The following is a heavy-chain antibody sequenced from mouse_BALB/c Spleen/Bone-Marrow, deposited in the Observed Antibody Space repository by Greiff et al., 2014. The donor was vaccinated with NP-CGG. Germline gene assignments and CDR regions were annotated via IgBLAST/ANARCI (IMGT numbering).Heavy chain of an antibody. D-gene: IGHD2-4*01. J-gene: IGHJ2*01. CDR2: ISSGGSA. V-gene: IGHV5-6-5*01. Sequence: EVQLVESGGGLVKPGGSLKLSCAASGFTFSNFAMSWVRQTPDKRLEWVASISSGGSAYYSDSVKGRLSISRDNARDILFLQMSSLRSEDTAMYYCARGYDYDFDYWGQGTTLTVSS. CDR3: ARGYDYDFDY. CDR1: GFTFSNFA.